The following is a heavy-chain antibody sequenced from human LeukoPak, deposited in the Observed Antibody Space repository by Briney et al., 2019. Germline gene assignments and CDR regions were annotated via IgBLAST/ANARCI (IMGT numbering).Heavy chain of an antibody. CDR1: GYSISSGYY. CDR3: ARLDYYGSGVDY. D-gene: IGHD3-10*01. Sequence: PSETLSLTCAVSGYSISSGYYWGWIRQPPGKGLEWIGSIYHSGSTYYNPSLKSRVIISVDTSKNQFSLKLSSVTAADTAVYYCARLDYYGSGVDYWGQGTLVTVSS. J-gene: IGHJ4*02. V-gene: IGHV4-38-2*01. CDR2: IYHSGST.